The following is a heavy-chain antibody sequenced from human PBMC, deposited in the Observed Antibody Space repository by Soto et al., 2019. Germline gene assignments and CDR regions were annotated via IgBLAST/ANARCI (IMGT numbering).Heavy chain of an antibody. CDR3: ARSFSYYDSSGSVNWFDP. J-gene: IGHJ5*02. Sequence: ASVKVSCKASGYTFTSYYMHWVRQAPGQGLEWMGIINPSGGSTSYAQKFQGRVTMTRDTSTSTVYMELGSLRSEDTAVYYCARSFSYYDSSGSVNWFDPWGQGTLVTVSS. D-gene: IGHD3-22*01. V-gene: IGHV1-46*01. CDR2: INPSGGST. CDR1: GYTFTSYY.